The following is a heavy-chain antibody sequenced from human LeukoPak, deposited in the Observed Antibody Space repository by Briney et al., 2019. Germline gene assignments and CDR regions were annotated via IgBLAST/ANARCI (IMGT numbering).Heavy chain of an antibody. J-gene: IGHJ4*02. Sequence: GGSLRLSCAASGFTFSTYAMSWVRQGPGKGLEWVSSISESGGSTYHADSVKGRFTISRDNAKNTLYLQMNSLRAEDTAVYYCASTTGGYWGQGTLVTVSS. CDR3: ASTTGGY. V-gene: IGHV3-23*01. CDR1: GFTFSTYA. CDR2: ISESGGST. D-gene: IGHD4-17*01.